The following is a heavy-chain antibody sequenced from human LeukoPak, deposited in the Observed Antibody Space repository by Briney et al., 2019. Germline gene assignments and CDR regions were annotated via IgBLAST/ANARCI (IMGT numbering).Heavy chain of an antibody. Sequence: SETLSLICTVSGGSISGYYWSWIRQPPGKGLEWIGYIYDSGSTNYNPSLKSRVTISVDTSKNQFSLKLSSVTAADTAVYYCARTHRGYSYGFDYWGQGALVTVSS. V-gene: IGHV4-59*01. CDR1: GGSISGYY. CDR3: ARTHRGYSYGFDY. CDR2: IYDSGST. J-gene: IGHJ4*02. D-gene: IGHD5-18*01.